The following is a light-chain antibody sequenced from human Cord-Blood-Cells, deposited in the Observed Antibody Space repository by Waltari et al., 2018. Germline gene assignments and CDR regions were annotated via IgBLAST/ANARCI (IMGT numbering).Light chain of an antibody. CDR3: CSYAGSSTWV. V-gene: IGLV2-23*01. Sequence: QSALTQPASVSGSPGQSITISCTGTRSDVGSYNLVSWYQQHPGKAPNLMIYEGSNRPSGVSNRCSGSKSGNTASLTISWLQAEDEADYYCCSYAGSSTWVFGGGTKLTVL. CDR2: EGS. J-gene: IGLJ3*02. CDR1: RSDVGSYNL.